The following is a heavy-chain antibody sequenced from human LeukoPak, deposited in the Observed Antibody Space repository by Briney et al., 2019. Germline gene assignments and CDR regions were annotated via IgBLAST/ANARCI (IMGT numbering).Heavy chain of an antibody. D-gene: IGHD3-22*01. J-gene: IGHJ4*02. Sequence: ASVKVSCKASGYTFTGYYMHWVRQAHGQGLEWMGWINPNSGGTNYAQKFQGRVTMTRDTSISTAYMELSRLRSDDTAVYYCARGGDFTYYYDSSGYSHRLNYWGQGTLVTVSS. CDR2: INPNSGGT. CDR1: GYTFTGYY. V-gene: IGHV1-2*02. CDR3: ARGGDFTYYYDSSGYSHRLNY.